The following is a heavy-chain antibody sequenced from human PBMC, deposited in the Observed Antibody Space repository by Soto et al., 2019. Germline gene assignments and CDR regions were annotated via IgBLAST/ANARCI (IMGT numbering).Heavy chain of an antibody. Sequence: RASVKVSCKASGYNFTSYYMYWVRQAPGQGLEWMGVINPSGGSTSYSQKFQGRVTMTRDTSTSTVYMELSSLRSEDTAVYYCARRYTSGYSQPFDYWGQGTLVTVSS. CDR2: INPSGGST. J-gene: IGHJ4*02. V-gene: IGHV1-46*01. CDR3: ARRYTSGYSQPFDY. D-gene: IGHD3-22*01. CDR1: GYNFTSYY.